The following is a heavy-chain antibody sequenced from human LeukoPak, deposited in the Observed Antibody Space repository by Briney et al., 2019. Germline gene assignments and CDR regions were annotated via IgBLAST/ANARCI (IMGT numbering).Heavy chain of an antibody. Sequence: PGGSLRLSCAASGFTFSSYGMHWVRQAPGKGLEWVAVISYDGSNKYYADSVKGRFTISRDNSKNTLYLQMNSLRAEDTAVYYCAKDTLWFGELSYYYFDYWGQGTLVTVSS. D-gene: IGHD3-10*01. CDR1: GFTFSSYG. CDR3: AKDTLWFGELSYYYFDY. J-gene: IGHJ4*02. V-gene: IGHV3-30*18. CDR2: ISYDGSNK.